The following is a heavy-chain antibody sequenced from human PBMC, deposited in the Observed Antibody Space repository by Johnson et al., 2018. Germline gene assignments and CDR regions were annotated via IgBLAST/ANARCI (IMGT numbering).Heavy chain of an antibody. Sequence: QVQLVQSGGGVVQPGRSLRLSCAASGFTFSSYAMHWVRQAPGKGLEWVAAISYDGSNKYYADSVKGRFTISRDNSKNTLYLQMNSLRAEDTDVYYCAKCSSSFTMVRGFMDVWGKVTTVTVSS. J-gene: IGHJ6*03. CDR3: AKCSSSFTMVRGFMDV. CDR2: ISYDGSNK. CDR1: GFTFSSYA. D-gene: IGHD3-10*01. V-gene: IGHV3-30*18.